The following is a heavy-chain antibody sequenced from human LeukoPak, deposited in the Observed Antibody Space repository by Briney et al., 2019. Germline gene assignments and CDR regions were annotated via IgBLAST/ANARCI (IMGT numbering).Heavy chain of an antibody. Sequence: PGGSLRLSCAASGFTFSSYGMHWVRQAPGKGLEWVSGISWNSGSIGYADSVKGRFTISRDNAKNSLYLQMNSLRAEDTALYYCAKDMGWGYSSSSYFDYWGQGTLVTVSS. CDR1: GFTFSSYG. V-gene: IGHV3-9*01. CDR3: AKDMGWGYSSSSYFDY. J-gene: IGHJ4*02. CDR2: ISWNSGSI. D-gene: IGHD6-6*01.